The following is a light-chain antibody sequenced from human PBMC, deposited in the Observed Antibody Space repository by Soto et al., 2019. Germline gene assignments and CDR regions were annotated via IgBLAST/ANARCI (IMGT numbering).Light chain of an antibody. Sequence: QSVLTQPPSASGTPGQRVTISCSASSGSLSVDWYQHLPGTAPKLLIYSNYQRPSGVPDRFSGSKSGTSASLVINGLQSEDDADYYCAGRDDSLSGLYVFGTGTKLTVL. CDR1: SGSLS. J-gene: IGLJ1*01. CDR2: SNY. V-gene: IGLV1-44*01. CDR3: AGRDDSLSGLYV.